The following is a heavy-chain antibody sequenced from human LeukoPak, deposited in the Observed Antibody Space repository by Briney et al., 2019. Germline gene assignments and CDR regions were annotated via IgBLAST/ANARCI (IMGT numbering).Heavy chain of an antibody. CDR3: ARDNGGPKRNWFDP. CDR1: GDSVSSNSAA. D-gene: IGHD2-8*01. Sequence: SQTLSLTCAISGDSVSSNSAAWNWIRQSPSRGLEWLGRTYYRSKWNNDYAVSVKSRITINPDTFKNQFSLKLSSVTAADTAVYYCARDNGGPKRNWFDPGGQGTLVTVSS. J-gene: IGHJ5*02. CDR2: TYYRSKWNN. V-gene: IGHV6-1*01.